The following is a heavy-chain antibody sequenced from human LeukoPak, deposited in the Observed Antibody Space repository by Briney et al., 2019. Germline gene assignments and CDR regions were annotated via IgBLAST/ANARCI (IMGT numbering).Heavy chain of an antibody. CDR1: GGSFSGYY. J-gene: IGHJ3*02. V-gene: IGHV4-34*01. CDR3: ARGAVRGAFDI. Sequence: SETLSLTCAVYGGSFSGYYWSWIRQPPGKGLEWIGEINHSGSTNYNPSLKSRVTISVDTSKNQFSLKLSSVTAADTAVYYCARGAVRGAFDIRGQGTMVTVSS. D-gene: IGHD3-16*01. CDR2: INHSGST.